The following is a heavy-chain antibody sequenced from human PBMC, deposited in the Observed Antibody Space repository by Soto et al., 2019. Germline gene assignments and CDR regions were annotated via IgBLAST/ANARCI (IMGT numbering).Heavy chain of an antibody. CDR2: IKGDGSET. D-gene: IGHD5-12*01. Sequence: GGPLRLSCAASGFTFSSYWMHWVRQAPGKGLVWVSRIKGDGSETNYADSVKGRFTISRDNAKNTLYLQLNSLRAEDTAVYYCLRGNSGYGNFDYWGQGTRVTVSS. CDR3: LRGNSGYGNFDY. V-gene: IGHV3-74*01. J-gene: IGHJ4*02. CDR1: GFTFSSYW.